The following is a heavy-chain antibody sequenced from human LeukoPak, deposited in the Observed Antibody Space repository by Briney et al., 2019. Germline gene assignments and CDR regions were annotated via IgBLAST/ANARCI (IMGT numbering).Heavy chain of an antibody. D-gene: IGHD3-10*01. V-gene: IGHV3-30*18. CDR2: ISYDGSNK. Sequence: GGSLRLSCAASGFTFSSYSMNWARQAPGKGLEWVAVISYDGSNKYYADSVKGRFTISRDNSKNTLYLQMNSLRAEDTAVYYCAKGMVRGDDYYYYGMDVWGQGTTVTVSS. J-gene: IGHJ6*02. CDR3: AKGMVRGDDYYYYGMDV. CDR1: GFTFSSYS.